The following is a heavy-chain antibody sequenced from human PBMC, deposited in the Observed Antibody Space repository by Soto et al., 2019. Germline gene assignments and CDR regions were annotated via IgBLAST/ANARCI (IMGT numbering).Heavy chain of an antibody. CDR2: MNPNSGDT. D-gene: IGHD6-6*01. J-gene: IGHJ3*01. CDR1: GYSFTSYE. CDR3: ATVLGEAFAL. Sequence: MQLVQSGAEVKKPGASVKVSCKASGYSFTSYEINWVRQATGQGPEWMGWMNPNSGDTGYSHKFQGRVTMTRNTSISTAYMQLSSLRSEDTAVYYCATVLGEAFALWGQGTMVTFSS. V-gene: IGHV1-8*01.